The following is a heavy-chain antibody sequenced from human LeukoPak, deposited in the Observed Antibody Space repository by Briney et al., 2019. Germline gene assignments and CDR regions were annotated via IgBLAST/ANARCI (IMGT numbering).Heavy chain of an antibody. J-gene: IGHJ5*02. CDR3: ARDLSAAGTVSWFDP. D-gene: IGHD6-13*01. V-gene: IGHV3-21*01. Sequence: GGSLRLSCAASGFTFSSYSMNWVRQAPGKGLEWVSSISSSSSYIYCADSVKGRFTTSRDNAKNSLYLQMNSLRAEDTAVYYCARDLSAAGTVSWFDPWGQGTLVTVSS. CDR1: GFTFSSYS. CDR2: ISSSSSYI.